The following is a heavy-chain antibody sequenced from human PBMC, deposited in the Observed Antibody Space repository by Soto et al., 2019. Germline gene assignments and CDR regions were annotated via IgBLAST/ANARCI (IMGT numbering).Heavy chain of an antibody. CDR1: GFIFRDYY. Sequence: QVQLLESGGGLVKPGGSLRLSCAASGFIFRDYYMSWFRQVPGKGLEWLSKISSSSSARDYADSVKDRVTISRDNAKNSLYLQMSSLRAEDSAVYDWARNSVQGPIFGGHYAMDVGGQGTTVTVS. CDR3: ARNSVQGPIFGGHYAMDV. V-gene: IGHV3-11*06. J-gene: IGHJ6*02. CDR2: ISSSSSAR. D-gene: IGHD3-3*01.